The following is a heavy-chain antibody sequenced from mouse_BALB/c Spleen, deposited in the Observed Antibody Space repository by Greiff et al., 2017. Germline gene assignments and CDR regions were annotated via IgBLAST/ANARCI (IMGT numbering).Heavy chain of an antibody. CDR2: INPSTGYT. CDR1: GYTFTSYW. V-gene: IGHV1-7*01. Sequence: QVQLQQSGAELAKPGASVKMSCKASGYTFTSYWMHWVKQRPGQGLEWIGYINPSTGYTEYNQKFKGKATLTADKSSSTAYMQLSSLTSDDSAVYFCAREGYLAYWGQGTLVTVSA. CDR3: AREGYLAY. J-gene: IGHJ3*01.